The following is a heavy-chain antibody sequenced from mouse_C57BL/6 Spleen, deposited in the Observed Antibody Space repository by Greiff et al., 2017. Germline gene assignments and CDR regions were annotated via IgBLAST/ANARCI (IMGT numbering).Heavy chain of an antibody. V-gene: IGHV1-82*01. D-gene: IGHD2-4*01. J-gene: IGHJ3*01. CDR2: IYPGDGDT. Sequence: VMLVESGPELVKPGASVKISCKASGYAFSSPWMNWVKQRPGKGLEWIGRIYPGDGDTNYNGKFKGKATLTADKSSSTAYMQLSSLTSEDSAVYFCADDSAWFAYWGQGTLVTVSA. CDR1: GYAFSSPW. CDR3: ADDSAWFAY.